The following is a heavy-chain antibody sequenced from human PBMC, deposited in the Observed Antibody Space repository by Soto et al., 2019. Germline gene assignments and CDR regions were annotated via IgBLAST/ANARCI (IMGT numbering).Heavy chain of an antibody. CDR3: TRVRGPPIFCQEVFDL. J-gene: IGHJ3*01. Sequence: EVQLVESGGALVQPGGSLRLSCVVSGINFSDYSMNWVRQAPGKGPEWISYISNSSRTIYYSDSVKGRVIVSRDNAKNSLDLQINSLSDEDTAEYYCTRVRGPPIFCQEVFDLWGQGTMVTVSS. CDR2: ISNSSRTI. D-gene: IGHD3-3*02. V-gene: IGHV3-48*02. CDR1: GINFSDYS.